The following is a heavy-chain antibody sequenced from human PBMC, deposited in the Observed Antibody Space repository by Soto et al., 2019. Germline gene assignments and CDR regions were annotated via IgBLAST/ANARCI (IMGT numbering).Heavy chain of an antibody. D-gene: IGHD2-21*02. CDR2: IFHSGST. CDR3: ARGLQYGGNSAY. V-gene: IGHV4-38-2*01. J-gene: IGHJ4*02. Sequence: SETLSLTCGVSGYSISSGYYWCCIRQPPGKGLEWIASIFHSGSTYYNPSLKSRVTISVDTSKNQFSLKLSSVTAADTAVYYCARGLQYGGNSAYWGQGTLVTVSS. CDR1: GYSISSGYY.